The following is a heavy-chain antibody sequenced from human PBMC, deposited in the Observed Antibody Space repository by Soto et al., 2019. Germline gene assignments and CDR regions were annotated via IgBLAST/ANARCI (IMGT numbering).Heavy chain of an antibody. CDR3: ARVDGTY. D-gene: IGHD1-26*01. CDR2: INTDNGKT. J-gene: IGHJ4*02. V-gene: IGHV1-3*04. CDR1: GYSFTSYA. Sequence: QVQLVQSGAEGKKPGASVKVSCKASGYSFTSYAIHWVRQAPGQGLEWMGWINTDNGKTKYSQKFQGRVTITRDTSASAAYMQLSGLRSEDTAVYYCARVDGTYWGQGTLVIVSS.